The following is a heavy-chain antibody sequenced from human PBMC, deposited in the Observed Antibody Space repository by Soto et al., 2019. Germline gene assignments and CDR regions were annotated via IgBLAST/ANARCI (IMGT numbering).Heavy chain of an antibody. J-gene: IGHJ4*02. V-gene: IGHV2-5*01. CDR3: AHRRDPYSGYEQYYFDY. D-gene: IGHD5-12*01. CDR2: IYWNDDK. Sequence: SGPTLVNPTQTLTLTCTFSGFSLSTSGVGVGWIRQPPGKALEWLALIYWNDDKRYSPSLKSRLTITKDTSKNQVVLTMTNMDPVDTATYYCAHRRDPYSGYEQYYFDYWGQGTLVTVSS. CDR1: GFSLSTSGVG.